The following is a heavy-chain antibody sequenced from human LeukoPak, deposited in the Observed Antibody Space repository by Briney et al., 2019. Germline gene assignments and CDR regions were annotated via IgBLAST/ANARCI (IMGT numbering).Heavy chain of an antibody. V-gene: IGHV3-7*01. CDR1: GFTFSDYW. J-gene: IGHJ4*02. D-gene: IGHD3-16*01. Sequence: GGSLRLSCAASGFTFSDYWMNWVRQAPGKGLEWVANIKQDGSDKKFVDSVKGRFTISRDNAKNSLFLQMNSLRVEDTAVYYCVRGRRGERPNYWGQGTLVTVSS. CDR2: IKQDGSDK. CDR3: VRGRRGERPNY.